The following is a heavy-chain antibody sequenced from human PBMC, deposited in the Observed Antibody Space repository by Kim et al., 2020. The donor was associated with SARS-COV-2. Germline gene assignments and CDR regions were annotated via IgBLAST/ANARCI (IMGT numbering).Heavy chain of an antibody. V-gene: IGHV3-33*01. CDR1: GFTFSCCA. Sequence: GGSLRLSCAASGFTFSCCAMHWVRQAPGKGLEWVAVIWFDGRNINYADSVKGRFTISRDNSKNTLYLQMNSLRAEDTAVYYCAREFDYYDTTALDYFDFWGQGALVTVSS. CDR3: AREFDYYDTTALDYFDF. D-gene: IGHD3-22*01. CDR2: IWFDGRNI. J-gene: IGHJ4*02.